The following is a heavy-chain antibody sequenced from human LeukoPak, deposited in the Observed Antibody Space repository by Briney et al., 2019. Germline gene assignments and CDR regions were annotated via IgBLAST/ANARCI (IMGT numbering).Heavy chain of an antibody. Sequence: SETLSLTCTVSAGSISSYYWTWIRQPPGKRLEWLGYIYYSGSTNYNPSLKSRVTISVDTSKNQFSLKLSSVTAADTAVYYCARDWRIAAAGDYYYYGMDVWGKGTTVTVSS. CDR3: ARDWRIAAAGDYYYYGMDV. CDR2: IYYSGST. V-gene: IGHV4-59*01. D-gene: IGHD6-13*01. J-gene: IGHJ6*04. CDR1: AGSISSYY.